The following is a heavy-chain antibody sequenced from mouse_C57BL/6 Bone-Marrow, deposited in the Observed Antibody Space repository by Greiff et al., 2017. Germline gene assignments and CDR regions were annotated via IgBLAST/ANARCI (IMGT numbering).Heavy chain of an antibody. CDR1: GYTFTSYW. CDR3: AREDGYYIYYYAMDY. Sequence: QVQLKQPGAELVKPGASVKLSCKASGYTFTSYWMHWVKQRPGQGLEWIGMIHPNSGSTNYNEKFKSKATLTVDKSSSTAYMQLSSLTSEDSAVYYCAREDGYYIYYYAMDYWGQGTSVTVSS. V-gene: IGHV1-64*01. D-gene: IGHD2-3*01. CDR2: IHPNSGST. J-gene: IGHJ4*01.